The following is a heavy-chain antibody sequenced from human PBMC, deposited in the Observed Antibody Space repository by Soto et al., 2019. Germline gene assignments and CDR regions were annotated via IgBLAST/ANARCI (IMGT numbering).Heavy chain of an antibody. CDR3: AREGGRDIVLMVYAIRGNWFDP. CDR2: IIPILGIA. V-gene: IGHV1-69*04. Sequence: ASVKVSCKASGGTFSSYTISWVRQAPGQGLEWMGRIIPILGIANYAQKFQGRVTITADKSTSTAYMELSSLRSEDTAVYYCAREGGRDIVLMVYAIRGNWFDPWGQGTLVTVSS. J-gene: IGHJ5*02. D-gene: IGHD2-8*01. CDR1: GGTFSSYT.